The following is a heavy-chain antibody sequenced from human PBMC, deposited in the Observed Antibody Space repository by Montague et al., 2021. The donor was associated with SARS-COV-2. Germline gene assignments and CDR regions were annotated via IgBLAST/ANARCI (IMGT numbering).Heavy chain of an antibody. CDR2: ITGSGSTT. D-gene: IGHD2-21*02. J-gene: IGHJ6*04. CDR3: ARRRIKDILLVLPAPHLDV. V-gene: IGHV3-23*01. Sequence: SLRLSLSASDFTFSDYSMTWVRQAPGKGLEWVSFITGSGSTTYYADSVKGRFTISRDNSRSTLYLQMNSLRVEDTAVYYCARRRIKDILLVLPAPHLDVWGKGTTVTVSS. CDR1: DFTFSDYS.